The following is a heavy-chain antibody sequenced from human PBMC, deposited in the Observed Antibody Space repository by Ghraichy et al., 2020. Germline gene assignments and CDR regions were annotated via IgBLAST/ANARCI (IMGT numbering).Heavy chain of an antibody. CDR3: ARDRPPETTLEWSRFDP. CDR2: INPNSGGT. D-gene: IGHD3-3*01. Sequence: ASVKVSCKASGYTFTGYYMHWVRQAPGQGLEWMGWINPNSGGTNYAQKFQGRVTMTRDTSISTAYMELSRLRSDDTAVYYCARDRPPETTLEWSRFDPWGQGTLVTVSS. V-gene: IGHV1-2*02. J-gene: IGHJ5*02. CDR1: GYTFTGYY.